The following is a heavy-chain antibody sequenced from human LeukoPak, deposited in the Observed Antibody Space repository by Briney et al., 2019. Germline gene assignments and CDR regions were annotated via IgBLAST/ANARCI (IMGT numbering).Heavy chain of an antibody. CDR2: ISYDGSNK. Sequence: GRSLRLSCAVSGFTFSSYAMHWVRQAPGKGLEWVAVISYDGSNKYYADSVKGRFTISRDNSKNTLYLQMNSLRAEDTAVYYCARGRRSTVGAATPVYWGQGTLVTVSS. J-gene: IGHJ4*02. CDR1: GFTFSSYA. CDR3: ARGRRSTVGAATPVY. D-gene: IGHD2-15*01. V-gene: IGHV3-30*04.